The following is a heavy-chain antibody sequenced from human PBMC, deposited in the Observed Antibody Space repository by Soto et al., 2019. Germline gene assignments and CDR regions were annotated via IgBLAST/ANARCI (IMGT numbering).Heavy chain of an antibody. Sequence: EVQLLESGGGLVQPGGSLRLACAASGFTFSTYAMSWVRQAPGKGLEWVSAVSDSGGRTFYADSVKGRFTISRDNSRSPLSLQMSSLRAEDTAVYYCVQEATGYSSGQYWGQGTLVTVSS. CDR3: VQEATGYSSGQY. J-gene: IGHJ4*02. CDR1: GFTFSTYA. V-gene: IGHV3-23*01. CDR2: VSDSGGRT. D-gene: IGHD5-18*01.